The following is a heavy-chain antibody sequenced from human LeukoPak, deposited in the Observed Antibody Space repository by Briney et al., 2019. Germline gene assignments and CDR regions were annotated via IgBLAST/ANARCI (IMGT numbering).Heavy chain of an antibody. CDR3: ASCERGYSYGYDYYYYMDV. Sequence: PSETLSLTCTVSGGSISSYYWSWIRQPPGKGLEWIGYIYYSGSTNYNPSLKSRVTISADTSKNQFSLKLSSVTAADTAVYYCASCERGYSYGYDYYYYMDVWGKGTTVTVSS. D-gene: IGHD5-18*01. J-gene: IGHJ6*03. V-gene: IGHV4-59*01. CDR2: IYYSGST. CDR1: GGSISSYY.